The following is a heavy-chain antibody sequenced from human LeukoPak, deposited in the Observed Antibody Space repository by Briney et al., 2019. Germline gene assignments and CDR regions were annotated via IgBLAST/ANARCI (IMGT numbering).Heavy chain of an antibody. D-gene: IGHD3-22*01. V-gene: IGHV3-21*05. CDR3: ARDRVLDYYDSSGYYPDY. Sequence: GGSLRLSCAASGFTFSTYNMNWVRQAPGKGLEWVSYISSSSSYIYYADSVKGRFTISRDNAKNSLYLQMNSLRAEDTAVYYCARDRVLDYYDSSGYYPDYWGQGTLVTVSS. CDR1: GFTFSTYN. J-gene: IGHJ4*02. CDR2: ISSSSSYI.